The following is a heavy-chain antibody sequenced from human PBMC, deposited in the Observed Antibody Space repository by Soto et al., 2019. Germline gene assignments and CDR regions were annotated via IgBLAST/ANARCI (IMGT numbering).Heavy chain of an antibody. V-gene: IGHV1-69*06. CDR3: GRCWATVGTSTPFAY. D-gene: IGHD2-15*01. CDR2: IIPIFGTA. J-gene: IGHJ4*02. Sequence: QVLLVQSGAEVKKPGSSVKVSCKASGGTFSTHAISWVRQAPGQGLEWMGGIIPIFGTANYAQKFQGRVTITVDKSTSTDYMEVRSLRSEDTAVYYCGRCWATVGTSTPFAYWGQGTLVTVCS. CDR1: GGTFSTHA.